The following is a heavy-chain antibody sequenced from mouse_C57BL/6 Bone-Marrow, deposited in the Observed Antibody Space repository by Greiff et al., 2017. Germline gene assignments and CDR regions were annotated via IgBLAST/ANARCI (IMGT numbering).Heavy chain of an antibody. CDR2: INSDGGST. V-gene: IGHV5-2*01. D-gene: IGHD3-2*02. CDR3: ARRRQLRLRGWFAY. Sequence: EVKLMESGGGLVQPGESLKLSCESNEYEFPSHDMSWVRTTPEKRLEFVAAINSDGGSTYSPDTMARRFIISRDNTKKTLYLQMSSLRSEDTALYYCARRRQLRLRGWFAYWGQGTLVTVSA. J-gene: IGHJ3*01. CDR1: EYEFPSHD.